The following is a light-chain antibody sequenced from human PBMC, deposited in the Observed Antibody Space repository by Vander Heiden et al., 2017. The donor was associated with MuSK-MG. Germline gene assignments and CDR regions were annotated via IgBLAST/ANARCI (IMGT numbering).Light chain of an antibody. V-gene: IGKV3-20*01. CDR1: QSGSSSY. CDR3: QQYGSSPLT. CDR2: GAS. J-gene: IGKJ1*01. Sequence: LVLPQSPGPLSLSPGERATLSCRASQSGSSSYLAWYQQKPGQAPRLLIYGASSRATGIPDRFSGSGSGTDFTLTISRLEPEDFAVYYCQQYGSSPLTFGQGTKVEIK.